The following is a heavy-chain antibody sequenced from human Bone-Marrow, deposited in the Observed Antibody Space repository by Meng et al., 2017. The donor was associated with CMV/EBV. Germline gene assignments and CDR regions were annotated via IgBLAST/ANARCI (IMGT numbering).Heavy chain of an antibody. V-gene: IGHV3-30*02. CDR1: GFTFSSYG. Sequence: GGSLRLSCAASGFTFSSYGMHWVRQAPGKGLEWVAFIRYGGSNKYYADSVKGRFTISRDNSKNTLYLQMNSLRAEDTAVYYCAKDRGAIAVAGTGCDYWGQGTLVTVSS. J-gene: IGHJ4*02. D-gene: IGHD6-19*01. CDR3: AKDRGAIAVAGTGCDY. CDR2: IRYGGSNK.